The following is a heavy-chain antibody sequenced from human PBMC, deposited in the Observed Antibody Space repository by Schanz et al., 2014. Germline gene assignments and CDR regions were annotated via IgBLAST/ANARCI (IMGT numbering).Heavy chain of an antibody. Sequence: VQLVESGGGLVQPGGSLRLSCAASGFTFSSYGMHWVRQAPGKGLEWVAVIWYDGSNKYYADSVKGRFTISRDNSKNTLYLQMNSLRAEDTAVYYCAKEKGDCSSTSCSYYFDYWGQGTLVTVSS. CDR1: GFTFSSYG. J-gene: IGHJ4*02. CDR3: AKEKGDCSSTSCSYYFDY. V-gene: IGHV3-33*06. D-gene: IGHD2-2*01. CDR2: IWYDGSNK.